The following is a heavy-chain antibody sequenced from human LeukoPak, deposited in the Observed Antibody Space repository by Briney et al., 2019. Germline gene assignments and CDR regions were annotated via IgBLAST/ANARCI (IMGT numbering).Heavy chain of an antibody. Sequence: PGGSLRLSCAASGFDFGAYEMNWVRQAPGKGLEWVAYFAGSDTTTYYADSVKGRLIISRDNARNSLYLQMNSLRAEDTALYYCTTLGYHLDSWGQGTLVTVSS. CDR3: TTLGYHLDS. CDR1: GFDFGAYE. V-gene: IGHV3-48*03. CDR2: FAGSDTTT. J-gene: IGHJ4*02. D-gene: IGHD3-22*01.